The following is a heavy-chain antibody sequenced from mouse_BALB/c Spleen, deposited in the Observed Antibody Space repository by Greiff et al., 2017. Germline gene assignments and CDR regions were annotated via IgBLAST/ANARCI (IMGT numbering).Heavy chain of an antibody. V-gene: IGHV7-3*02. CDR1: GFTFTDYY. CDR3: ARDGDYGYGFAY. D-gene: IGHD2-2*01. CDR2: IRNKANGYTT. J-gene: IGHJ3*01. Sequence: DVHLVESGGGLVQPGGSLRLSCATSGFTFTDYYMSWVRQPPGKALAWLGFIRNKANGYTTEYSASVKGRFTISRDNSQSILYLQMNTLRAEDSATYYCARDGDYGYGFAYWGQGTLVTVSA.